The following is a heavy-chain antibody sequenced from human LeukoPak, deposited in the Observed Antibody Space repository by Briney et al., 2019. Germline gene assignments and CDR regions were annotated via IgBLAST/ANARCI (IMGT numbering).Heavy chain of an antibody. CDR2: ISWDGGST. Sequence: PGGSLRLSCAASGFTFDDYAMHWVRQAPGKGLEWVSLISWDGGSTYYADSVKGRFTISRDNSKNSLYLQMNSLRAEDTALYYCAKDGAYYDFWSGYYSGSYMDVWGKGTTVTVSS. CDR1: GFTFDDYA. CDR3: AKDGAYYDFWSGYYSGSYMDV. V-gene: IGHV3-43D*03. J-gene: IGHJ6*03. D-gene: IGHD3-3*01.